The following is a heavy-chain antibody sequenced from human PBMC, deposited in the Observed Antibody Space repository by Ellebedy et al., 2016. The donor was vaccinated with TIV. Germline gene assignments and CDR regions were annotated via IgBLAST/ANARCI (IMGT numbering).Heavy chain of an antibody. CDR1: GGTFSSYA. CDR2: IIPIFGTA. Sequence: SVKVSCXASGGTFSSYAISWVRQAPGQGLEWMGGIIPIFGTANYAQKFQGRVTITADESTSTAYMELSSLRSEDTAVYYCAREDLPRRFLEWFDYYYYYGMDVWGQGTTVTVSS. V-gene: IGHV1-69*13. J-gene: IGHJ6*02. CDR3: AREDLPRRFLEWFDYYYYYGMDV. D-gene: IGHD3-3*01.